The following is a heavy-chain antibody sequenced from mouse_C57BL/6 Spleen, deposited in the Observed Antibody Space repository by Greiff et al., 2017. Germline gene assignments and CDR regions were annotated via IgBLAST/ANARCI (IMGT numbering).Heavy chain of an antibody. J-gene: IGHJ4*01. CDR2: ISNGGGST. Sequence: EVKLVESGGGLVQPGGSLKLSCAASGFTFSDYYMYWVRQTPEKRLEWVAYISNGGGSTYYPDTVKGRFTISRDNAKNTLFLQMSRLKSEDTDMYYCARHEAMDYWGQGTSVTVSS. V-gene: IGHV5-12*01. CDR1: GFTFSDYY. CDR3: ARHEAMDY.